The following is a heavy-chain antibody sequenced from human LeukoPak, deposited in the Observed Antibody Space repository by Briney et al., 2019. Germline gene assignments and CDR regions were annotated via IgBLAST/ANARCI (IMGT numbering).Heavy chain of an antibody. D-gene: IGHD2-2*01. CDR1: GGSISSGGYY. J-gene: IGHJ3*02. CDR3: ARGSVVDDAFDI. Sequence: SETLSLTCTVSGGSISSGGYYWSWIRQHPGKGLEWIGYIYYSGSTYYNPPLKSRVTISVDTSKNQFSLKLSSVTAADTAVYYCARGSVVDDAFDIWGQGTVVTVSS. CDR2: IYYSGST. V-gene: IGHV4-31*03.